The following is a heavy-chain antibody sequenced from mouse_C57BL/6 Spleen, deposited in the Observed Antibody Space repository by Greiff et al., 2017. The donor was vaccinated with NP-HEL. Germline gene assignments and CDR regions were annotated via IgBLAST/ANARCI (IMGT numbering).Heavy chain of an antibody. D-gene: IGHD1-1*01. J-gene: IGHJ3*01. Sequence: EVQLQQSGPELVKPGASVKISCKASGYSFTGYYMNWVKQSPEKSLEWIGEINPSTGGTTYNQKFKAKATLTVDKSSSTAYMQLKSLTSEDSAVYYCATSITTVERIAYWGQGTLVTVSA. CDR1: GYSFTGYY. V-gene: IGHV1-42*01. CDR3: ATSITTVERIAY. CDR2: INPSTGGT.